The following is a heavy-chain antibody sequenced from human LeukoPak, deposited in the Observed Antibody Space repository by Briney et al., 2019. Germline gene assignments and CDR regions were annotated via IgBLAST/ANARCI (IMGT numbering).Heavy chain of an antibody. J-gene: IGHJ4*02. V-gene: IGHV3-23*01. CDR3: ARDRNEGGGFDY. CDR1: GFTFSTYP. Sequence: AGGSLRLSCTASGFTFSTYPMTWVRQAPGKGLEWVSVISSSGGSTYYADSVKGRFTISRDNSKKTLYLQMHSLRAEDTAVYYCARDRNEGGGFDYWGQGTLVTVSS. CDR2: ISSSGGST. D-gene: IGHD3-16*01.